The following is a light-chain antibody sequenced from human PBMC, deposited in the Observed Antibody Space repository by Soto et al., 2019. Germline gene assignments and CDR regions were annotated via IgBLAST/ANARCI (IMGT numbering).Light chain of an antibody. V-gene: IGKV1-5*01. J-gene: IGKJ1*01. Sequence: DIQMTQSPSTLSASGGDRVTNTCRASQSISSWLAWYQQKPGKAPKLLIYDASSLESGVPSRFSGSGSGTEFTLTISSLQPDDFATYYCQQYNSYSPTWTFGQGTKVDIK. CDR1: QSISSW. CDR2: DAS. CDR3: QQYNSYSPTWT.